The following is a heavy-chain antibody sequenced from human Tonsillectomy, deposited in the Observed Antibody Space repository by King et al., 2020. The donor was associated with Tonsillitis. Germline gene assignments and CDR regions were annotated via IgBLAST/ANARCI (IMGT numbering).Heavy chain of an antibody. CDR3: ASLNYYDSSGSYGMDV. Sequence: VQLQESGPGLVKPSETLSLTCTVSGGSISSYYWSWIRQPPGKGLEWIGYIYYSGSTNYNPSLKSRVTISVDTSKNQFSRKLSSVTAADTAVYYCASLNYYDSSGSYGMDVWGQGTTVTVSS. J-gene: IGHJ6*02. CDR2: IYYSGST. D-gene: IGHD3-22*01. V-gene: IGHV4-59*08. CDR1: GGSISSYY.